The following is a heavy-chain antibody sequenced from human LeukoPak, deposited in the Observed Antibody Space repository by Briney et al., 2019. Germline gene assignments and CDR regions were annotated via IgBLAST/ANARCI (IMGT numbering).Heavy chain of an antibody. CDR1: GYTFTSYY. D-gene: IGHD2-15*01. J-gene: IGHJ4*02. CDR2: INPSGGST. CDR3: ARIPRYCSGGSSQRCLDY. V-gene: IGHV1-46*01. Sequence: ASVKVSCKASGYTFTSYYMHWVRQAPGQGLEWMGIINPSGGSTSYAQKFQGRVTMTRDTSTSTVYMELSSLRSEDTAVYYCARIPRYCSGGSSQRCLDYWGQGTLVTVSS.